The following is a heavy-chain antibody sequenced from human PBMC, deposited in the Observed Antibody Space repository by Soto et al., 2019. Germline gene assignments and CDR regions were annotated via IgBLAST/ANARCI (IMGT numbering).Heavy chain of an antibody. CDR2: IYYSGST. Sequence: PSETLSLTCTVSGGSISSYYWSWIRQPPGKGLEWIGYIYYSGSTNYNPSLKSRVTISVDTSKNQFSLKLSSVTAADTAVYYCARSYYDILTGYYNIDYWGQGPLVTVSS. D-gene: IGHD3-9*01. CDR1: GGSISSYY. CDR3: ARSYYDILTGYYNIDY. J-gene: IGHJ4*02. V-gene: IGHV4-59*01.